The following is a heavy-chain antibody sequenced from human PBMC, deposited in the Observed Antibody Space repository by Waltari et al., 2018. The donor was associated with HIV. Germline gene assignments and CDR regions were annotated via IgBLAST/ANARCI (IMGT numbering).Heavy chain of an antibody. CDR2: ISDDGSNK. Sequence: QVQLVESGGGVVQPGMSLRLSCAASGFTFSNYAMHWVRQAPGKGLEWVAVISDDGSNKYYADSVKGRFTISRDNSKNTLYLQMNSLRAEDTAVYYCARDPQYCSSTSCSYYFDYWGQGTLVTVSS. V-gene: IGHV3-30-3*01. CDR3: ARDPQYCSSTSCSYYFDY. J-gene: IGHJ4*02. D-gene: IGHD2-2*01. CDR1: GFTFSNYA.